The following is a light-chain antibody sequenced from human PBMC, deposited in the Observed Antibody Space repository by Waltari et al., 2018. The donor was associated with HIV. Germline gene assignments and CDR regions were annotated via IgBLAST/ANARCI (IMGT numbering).Light chain of an antibody. CDR1: QSVTTL. V-gene: IGKV1-5*03. J-gene: IGKJ2*01. CDR2: RAS. CDR3: QQYDSPPYT. Sequence: DIQMAQSPSTLSASVGGRVTITCRASQSVTTLVAWLQQKPGRSPKPLIYRASVLEPGVPSIFRGSGSWTDFTLTISSLQPDDFATYYCQQYDSPPYTFGQRT.